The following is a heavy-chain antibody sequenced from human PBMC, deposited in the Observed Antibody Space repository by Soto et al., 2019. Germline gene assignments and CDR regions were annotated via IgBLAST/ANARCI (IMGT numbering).Heavy chain of an antibody. Sequence: QITLNESGPTLMNPTQTLTLTCTFSGFSLSTSGVGVGWIRQPPGKALEWLALIYWDDDKRYSPSLQSNLTITHDTSKSVVFLTMANMDPVDTAPYYYAHRSDDYIWVSYCLTSPTWFDAWGQETVVTDSS. J-gene: IGHJ5*02. CDR1: GFSLSTSGVG. CDR3: AHRSDDYIWVSYCLTSPTWFDA. V-gene: IGHV2-5*02. D-gene: IGHD3-16*02. CDR2: IYWDDDK.